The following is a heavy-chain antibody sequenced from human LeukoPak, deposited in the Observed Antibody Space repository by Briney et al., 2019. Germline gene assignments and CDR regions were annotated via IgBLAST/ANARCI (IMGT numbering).Heavy chain of an antibody. V-gene: IGHV1-8*01. D-gene: IGHD6-19*01. CDR3: ARGRGWGILDS. J-gene: IGHJ4*02. CDR1: GYPFTSYD. Sequence: AASVKVSCKTSGYPFTSYDIHWVRQAAGHGLEWMSWMTPNSEKRAYAQKFQGRVTMTTNTSIDTAYMELSSLTLDDTAIYYCARGRGWGILDSWGQGHLVTASS. CDR2: MTPNSEKR.